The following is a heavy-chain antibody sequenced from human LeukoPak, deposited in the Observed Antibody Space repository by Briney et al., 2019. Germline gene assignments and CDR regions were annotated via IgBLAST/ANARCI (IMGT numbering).Heavy chain of an antibody. J-gene: IGHJ5*02. Sequence: NPSETLSLTCTVSGGSISSGDYYWSWIRQPPGKGLEWIGYIYYSGSTYYNPSLKSRVTISVDTSKNQFSLKLSSVTAADTAVYYCARGWSSGCDWFDPRGQGTLVTVSS. D-gene: IGHD6-19*01. CDR2: IYYSGST. CDR3: ARGWSSGCDWFDP. CDR1: GGSISSGDYY. V-gene: IGHV4-30-4*01.